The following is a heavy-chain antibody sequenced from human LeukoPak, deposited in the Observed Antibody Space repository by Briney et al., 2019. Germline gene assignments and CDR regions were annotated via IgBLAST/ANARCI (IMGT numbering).Heavy chain of an antibody. V-gene: IGHV3-48*03. CDR1: GFTFSSYE. CDR3: ARGFLGPFDY. Sequence: PGGSLRLSCAASGFTFSSYEMNWVRQAPGKGLEWVSYISSSGSTIYYADSVKGRFTISRDNAKNSLYLQMNSLRAGDTAVYYCARGFLGPFDYWGQGTLVTVSS. CDR2: ISSSGSTI. J-gene: IGHJ4*02. D-gene: IGHD2-21*01.